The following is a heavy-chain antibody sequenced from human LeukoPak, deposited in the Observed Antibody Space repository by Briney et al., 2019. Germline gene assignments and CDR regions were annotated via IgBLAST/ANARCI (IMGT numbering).Heavy chain of an antibody. V-gene: IGHV3-30-3*01. CDR2: ISYDGSNK. D-gene: IGHD5-24*01. CDR1: GFIFSSYA. J-gene: IGHJ4*02. CDR3: ARARFGYNRGPFDY. Sequence: GGSLRLSWAASGFIFSSYAMHWVRQAPGKGLEWVAFISYDGSNKHYAEPVQGRFTISRDNSKNTLYLQMNSLRPEDTAVYYCARARFGYNRGPFDYWGQGILVTVSS.